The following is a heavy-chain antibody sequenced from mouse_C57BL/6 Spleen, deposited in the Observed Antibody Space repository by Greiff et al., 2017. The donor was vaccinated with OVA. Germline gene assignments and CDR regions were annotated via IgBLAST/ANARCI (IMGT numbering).Heavy chain of an antibody. Sequence: QVQLQQPGAELVRPGSSVKLSCKASGYTFTSYWMHWVKQRPIQGLEWIGNIDPSDSETHYNQKFKDKATLTVDKSSSTAYMQLSSLTSEDSAVYYCAREKYGSGYFDVWGTGTTVTVSS. J-gene: IGHJ1*03. CDR2: IDPSDSET. D-gene: IGHD2-2*01. CDR1: GYTFTSYW. V-gene: IGHV1-52*01. CDR3: AREKYGSGYFDV.